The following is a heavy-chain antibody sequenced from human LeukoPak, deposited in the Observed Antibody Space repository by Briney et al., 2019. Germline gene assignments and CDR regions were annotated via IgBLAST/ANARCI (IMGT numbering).Heavy chain of an antibody. V-gene: IGHV3-30*04. CDR2: ISYDGSNK. Sequence: SGGSLRLSCAASGFTFSSYAMHWVRQAPGKGLEWVAVISYDGSNKYYADSVKGRFTISRDNSKNTLYLQMNSLRAEDTAVYYCATDRATQYFDYWGQGTLVSVPS. CDR3: ATDRATQYFDY. J-gene: IGHJ4*02. D-gene: IGHD2-15*01. CDR1: GFTFSSYA.